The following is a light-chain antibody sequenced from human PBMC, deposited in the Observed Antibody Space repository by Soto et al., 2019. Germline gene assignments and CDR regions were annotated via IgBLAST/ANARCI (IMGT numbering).Light chain of an antibody. J-gene: IGLJ1*01. CDR2: EVT. V-gene: IGLV2-14*02. CDR1: SGYVGTYSL. Sequence: QSVLAQPASVSGSPGQSITISCTGASGYVGTYSLVSWYQQHPGKVPKLVIYEVTNRPSGVASRFSGSKSGNTASLTISGLQAEDEADYYCISYTGSGASYVLGTGTKVTVL. CDR3: ISYTGSGASYV.